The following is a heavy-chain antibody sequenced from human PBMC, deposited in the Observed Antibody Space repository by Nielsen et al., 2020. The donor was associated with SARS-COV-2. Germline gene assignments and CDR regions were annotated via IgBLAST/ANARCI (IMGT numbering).Heavy chain of an antibody. CDR3: ARNTYGGSTDY. CDR2: IYPRDSDT. J-gene: IGHJ4*02. V-gene: IGHV5-51*01. D-gene: IGHD4-23*01. Sequence: GESLKISCQGSGYTFTSYWIGWVRQMPGKGLEWMGVIYPRDSDTRYNPSFQGQVIISADKSISTVYLQWSGLKASDSAMYYCARNTYGGSTDYWGQGTLVTVSS. CDR1: GYTFTSYW.